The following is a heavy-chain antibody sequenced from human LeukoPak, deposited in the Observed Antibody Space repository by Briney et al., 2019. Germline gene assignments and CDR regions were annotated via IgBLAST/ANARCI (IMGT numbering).Heavy chain of an antibody. J-gene: IGHJ6*03. CDR1: GFTFSSYG. CDR3: AKDDLRSSYYYYMDV. V-gene: IGHV3-30*02. Sequence: PGGSLRLSCAASGFTFSSYGMHWVRQAPGKGLEWVAFIRYDGSNKYYADSVKGRFTISRDNSKNTLYLQMNSLRAEDTAVYYCAKDDLRSSYYYYMDVWGKGTTVTISS. CDR2: IRYDGSNK.